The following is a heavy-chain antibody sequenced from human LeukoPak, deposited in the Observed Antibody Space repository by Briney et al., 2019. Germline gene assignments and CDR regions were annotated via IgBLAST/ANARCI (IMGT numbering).Heavy chain of an antibody. V-gene: IGHV4-38-2*02. D-gene: IGHD3-3*01. CDR2: IYHSGTT. Sequence: SETLSLTCTVSGYSISSGYYWGWIRQPPGKGLEWIGYIYHSGTTYYNPSLKSRVTMSVDRSKNQFSLKLTSVTAADTAVYYCARVIRTSDFWSGYLDSWGQGTLVTVSS. CDR1: GYSISSGYY. J-gene: IGHJ4*02. CDR3: ARVIRTSDFWSGYLDS.